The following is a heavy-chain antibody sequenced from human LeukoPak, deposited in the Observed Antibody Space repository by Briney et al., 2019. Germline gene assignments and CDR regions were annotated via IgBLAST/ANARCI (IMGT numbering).Heavy chain of an antibody. J-gene: IGHJ4*02. V-gene: IGHV3-30*02. D-gene: IGHD5-12*01. Sequence: GGSLRLSCAASGFTFSSYGMHWVRQAPGKGLESVAFIRYDGSNKYYADSVKGRFTISRDNSKNTLYLQMNSLRAEDTAVYYCANPAGLRLYYFDYWGQGTLVTVSS. CDR1: GFTFSSYG. CDR3: ANPAGLRLYYFDY. CDR2: IRYDGSNK.